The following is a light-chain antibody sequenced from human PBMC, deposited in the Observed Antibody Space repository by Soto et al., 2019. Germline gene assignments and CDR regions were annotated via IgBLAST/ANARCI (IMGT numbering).Light chain of an antibody. CDR2: GAS. Sequence: EIVMTQSPATLSVSPGERATLSCRASQSVNSDLAWYQQKPGQAPRLLIYGASTGATGLPGRFSGSWSGTDFTLTISSLQAEDVAFYYCQQYHYWPLTFGGGTKVEIK. J-gene: IGKJ4*01. CDR3: QQYHYWPLT. V-gene: IGKV3-15*01. CDR1: QSVNSD.